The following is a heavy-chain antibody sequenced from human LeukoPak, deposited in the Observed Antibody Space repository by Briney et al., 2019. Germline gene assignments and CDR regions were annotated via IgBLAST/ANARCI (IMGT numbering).Heavy chain of an antibody. V-gene: IGHV3-30*02. J-gene: IGHJ4*02. Sequence: GGSLRLSCAASGFTFSSYGMHWVRQAPGKGLEWVAFIRYDGSNKYYADSVKGRFTISRDNSKNTLYLQMNSLRAEDTAVYYCAKSIRGNFPDDSSGYYYYWGQGTLVTVSS. CDR3: AKSIRGNFPDDSSGYYYY. CDR2: IRYDGSNK. D-gene: IGHD3-22*01. CDR1: GFTFSSYG.